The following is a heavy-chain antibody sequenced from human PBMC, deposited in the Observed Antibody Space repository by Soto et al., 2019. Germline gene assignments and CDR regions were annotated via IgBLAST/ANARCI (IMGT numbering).Heavy chain of an antibody. Sequence: GASVKVSCKASGYTFTSYGISWVRQAPGQGLEWMGWISAYNGNTNYAQKLQGRVTMTTDTSTSTAYMELRSLRSGDTAVYYCARGVRDIVVVPAALWDYYYGMDVWGQGTTVTVSS. V-gene: IGHV1-18*01. CDR2: ISAYNGNT. CDR3: ARGVRDIVVVPAALWDYYYGMDV. CDR1: GYTFTSYG. D-gene: IGHD2-2*01. J-gene: IGHJ6*02.